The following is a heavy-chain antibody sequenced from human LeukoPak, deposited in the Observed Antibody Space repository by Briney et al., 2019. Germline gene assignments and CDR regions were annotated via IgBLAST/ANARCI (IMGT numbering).Heavy chain of an antibody. J-gene: IGHJ4*02. Sequence: GGSLRLSCAASGFTFSSYAMSWVRQAPGKGLEWVSAIGGSGGSTYYADSVKGRFTISRDNSKNTLYLQMNSLRAEDTAVYYCANLNYFDWLSIFDYWGQGTPVTVSS. CDR3: ANLNYFDWLSIFDY. D-gene: IGHD3-9*01. V-gene: IGHV3-23*01. CDR2: IGGSGGST. CDR1: GFTFSSYA.